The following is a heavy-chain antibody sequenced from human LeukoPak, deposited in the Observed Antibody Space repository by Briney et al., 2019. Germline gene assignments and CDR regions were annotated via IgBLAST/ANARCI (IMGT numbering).Heavy chain of an antibody. V-gene: IGHV3-23*01. CDR1: GFTFSTYG. CDR3: ARDGGSAWFLDY. Sequence: HPGGSLRLSCAASGFTFSTYGMSWVRQAPGKGLEWVSAIGGSGGGTYYADSVKGRFSITRDNAKNSLYLQMNSLRAEDTAVYYCARDGGSAWFLDYWGQGTLVTVSS. CDR2: IGGSGGGT. D-gene: IGHD6-19*01. J-gene: IGHJ4*02.